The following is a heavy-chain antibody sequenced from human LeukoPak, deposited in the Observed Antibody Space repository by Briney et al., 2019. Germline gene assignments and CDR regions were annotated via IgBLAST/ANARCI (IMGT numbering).Heavy chain of an antibody. CDR3: VGLHGHTLGY. J-gene: IGHJ4*02. CDR1: GFLFGYCY. CDR2: ISSSGNTI. V-gene: IGHV3-11*01. D-gene: IGHD3-16*01. Sequence: GGSLRLSCAASGFLFGYCYMSWIRQASGKGLEWVSYISSSGNTIYYADSVKGRFTISRDNARNSLYLQMNSLRVEDTAVYYCVGLHGHTLGYWGQGTLVTVSS.